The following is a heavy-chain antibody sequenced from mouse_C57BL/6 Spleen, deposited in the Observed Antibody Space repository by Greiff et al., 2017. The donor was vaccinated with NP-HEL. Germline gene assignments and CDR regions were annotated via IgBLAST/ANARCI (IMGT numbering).Heavy chain of an antibody. CDR1: GYTFTSYW. CDR2: FHPISGSP. V-gene: IGHV1-64*01. Sequence: QVQLQQPGAELVKPGASVKLSCKASGYTFTSYWMHWVKQRPGQGLDWIGMFHPISGSPNYNEKFKGKATLTVAKSSSTAYMRSSSMTSEDSAVYYGAREVLGEGACDDWGKGTTVTVSS. CDR3: AREVLGEGACDD. D-gene: IGHD3-3*01. J-gene: IGHJ2*01.